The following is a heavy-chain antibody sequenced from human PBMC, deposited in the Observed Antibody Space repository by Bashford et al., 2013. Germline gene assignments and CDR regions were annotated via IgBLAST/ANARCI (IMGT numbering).Heavy chain of an antibody. J-gene: IGHJ3*02. CDR3: ARDGELRATGAFDI. CDR2: IRGSGERT. V-gene: IGHV3-23*01. Sequence: GGSLRLSCAASGFIFSSYAMSWVRQAPGKGLEWVSSIRGSGERTFYADSVKGQFTISRDNSKNTLYLQMNSLRAEDTALYFCARDGELRATGAFDIWGQGTMVTVSS. CDR1: GFIFSSYA. D-gene: IGHD3-10*01.